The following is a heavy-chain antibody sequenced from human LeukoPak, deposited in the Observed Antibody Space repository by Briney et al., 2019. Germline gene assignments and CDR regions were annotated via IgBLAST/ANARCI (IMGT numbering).Heavy chain of an antibody. CDR1: GYTFTSYG. V-gene: IGHV1-18*01. CDR2: ISAYNGNT. Sequence: VASVKVSCKASGYTFTSYGFSWVRQAPGQGLEWIGWISAYNGNTRYAQNLQGRVTMTTDSSSSTTYMELRNLRSDDTAVYFCARFDSLAAASFFDYRGQGTLVTVSS. CDR3: ARFDSLAAASFFDY. D-gene: IGHD6-13*01. J-gene: IGHJ4*02.